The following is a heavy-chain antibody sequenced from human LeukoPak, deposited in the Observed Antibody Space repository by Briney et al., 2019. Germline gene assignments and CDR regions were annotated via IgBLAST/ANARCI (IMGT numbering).Heavy chain of an antibody. CDR2: IYYTGTT. V-gene: IGHV4-59*08. CDR3: ARHYDYSNSSSDPFDY. D-gene: IGHD5-12*01. J-gene: IGHJ4*02. CDR1: GGSINSDY. Sequence: SETLSLTCTVSGGSINSDYSIWIRQPPGKGLEYIGYIYYTGTTHYNPSLKGRVTISVDRPKHQFFLKLSSVTAADTAEYYCARHYDYSNSSSDPFDYWGQGTLVTVSS.